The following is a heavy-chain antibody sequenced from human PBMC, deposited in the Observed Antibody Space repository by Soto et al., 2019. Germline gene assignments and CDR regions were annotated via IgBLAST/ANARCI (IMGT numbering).Heavy chain of an antibody. Sequence: QVQLVESGGGVVQPGRSLRLSYAASGFTFSSYGMHWVRQAPGKGLEWVAVISYDGSNKYYADSVKGRFTISRDNSKNTLYLQMNSLRAEDTAVYYCASPFIAARPYYFDYWGQGTLVTVSS. J-gene: IGHJ4*02. CDR3: ASPFIAARPYYFDY. CDR1: GFTFSSYG. CDR2: ISYDGSNK. V-gene: IGHV3-30*03. D-gene: IGHD6-6*01.